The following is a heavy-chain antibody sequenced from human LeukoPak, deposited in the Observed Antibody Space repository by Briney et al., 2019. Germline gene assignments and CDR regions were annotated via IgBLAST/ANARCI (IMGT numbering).Heavy chain of an antibody. CDR2: ISAYNGNT. Sequence: ASVKVSCKASGYTFTSYGISWVRQAPGQGLEWMGWISAYNGNTNYAQKLQGRVTITTDTSTSTAYMELRSLRSDDTAVYYWARKAGVNWRAYFDYWGQGTLVTVSS. CDR1: GYTFTSYG. J-gene: IGHJ4*02. V-gene: IGHV1-18*01. D-gene: IGHD1-20*01. CDR3: ARKAGVNWRAYFDY.